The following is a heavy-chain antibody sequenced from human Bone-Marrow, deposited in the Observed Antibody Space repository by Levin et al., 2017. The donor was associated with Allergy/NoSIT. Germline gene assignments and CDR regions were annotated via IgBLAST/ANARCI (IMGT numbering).Heavy chain of an antibody. Sequence: SETLSLTCAVSGGSFSAYFWSWIRQPPGKGLEWIGEVNHSGSTNYNPSLKSRVTISVDTSKNQFSLKLISVTAADTAVYYCARRSGGYVRDDYWGQGTLVTVSS. J-gene: IGHJ4*02. D-gene: IGHD5-12*01. V-gene: IGHV4-34*01. CDR3: ARRSGGYVRDDY. CDR2: VNHSGST. CDR1: GGSFSAYF.